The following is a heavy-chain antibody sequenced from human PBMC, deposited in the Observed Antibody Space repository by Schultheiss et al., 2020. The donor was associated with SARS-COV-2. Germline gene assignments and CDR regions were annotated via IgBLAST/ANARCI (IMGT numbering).Heavy chain of an antibody. J-gene: IGHJ6*02. Sequence: GGSLRLSCAASGFTFSSYGMHWVRQAPGKGLEWVAVISYDGSNKYYADSVKGRFTISRDNSKNTLYLQMNSLRAEDTAVYYCAKENGYSSSWYGEGYYGMDVWGQGTTVTVSS. CDR1: GFTFSSYG. CDR2: ISYDGSNK. D-gene: IGHD6-13*01. V-gene: IGHV3-30*18. CDR3: AKENGYSSSWYGEGYYGMDV.